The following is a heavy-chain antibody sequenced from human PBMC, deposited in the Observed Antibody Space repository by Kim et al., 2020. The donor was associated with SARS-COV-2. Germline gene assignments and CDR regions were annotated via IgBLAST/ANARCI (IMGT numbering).Heavy chain of an antibody. J-gene: IGHJ4*02. D-gene: IGHD6-13*01. Sequence: ADSMKGRLTNSRGNAENSLYLEMNSRRPEDTAVYYCVRVAVGASSWYYFDSWGQGTLVTVSS. V-gene: IGHV3-11*01. CDR3: VRVAVGASSWYYFDS.